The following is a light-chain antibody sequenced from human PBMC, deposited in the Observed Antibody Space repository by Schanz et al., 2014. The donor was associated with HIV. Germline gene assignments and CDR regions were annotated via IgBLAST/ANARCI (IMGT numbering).Light chain of an antibody. CDR2: NND. V-gene: IGLV1-44*01. CDR1: RSDIGGRS. J-gene: IGLJ2*01. CDR3: QSYDNRLSVVV. Sequence: QSVLTQPPSASATPGQRITIFCSGIRSDIGGRSVDWYRQRPGTAPKLLIHNNDQRPSGVPDRFSGSKSGTSASLAITGLQAEDEADYYCQSYDNRLSVVVFGGGTKLTVL.